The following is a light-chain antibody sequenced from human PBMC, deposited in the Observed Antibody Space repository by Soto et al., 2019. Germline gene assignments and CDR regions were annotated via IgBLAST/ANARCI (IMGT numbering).Light chain of an antibody. CDR1: RSNIGAGYN. J-gene: IGLJ3*02. CDR2: GDS. CDR3: QSYDSSLSGWL. Sequence: QSLLTQPPSVSGAPGQRVTISCTGSRSNIGAGYNVHWYQQVPGTAPKLLIYGDSNRPSGVPDRFSGSKSGTSASLAITGLQAEDEADYYCQSYDSSLSGWLFGGGTKLTVL. V-gene: IGLV1-40*01.